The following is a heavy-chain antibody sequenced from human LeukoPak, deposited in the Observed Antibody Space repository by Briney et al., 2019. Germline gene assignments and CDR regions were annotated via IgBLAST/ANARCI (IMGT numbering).Heavy chain of an antibody. CDR3: ARDTPPPWWGSRGEHAFDI. V-gene: IGHV1-69*01. D-gene: IGHD2-21*01. Sequence: SVKVSCKASGGTFSSYAISWVRQAPGQGLEWMGGIIPIFGTANYAQKFQGRVTITADESTSTAYMELSSLRSEDAAVYYCARDTPPPWWGSRGEHAFDIWGQGTMVTVSS. CDR2: IIPIFGTA. J-gene: IGHJ3*02. CDR1: GGTFSSYA.